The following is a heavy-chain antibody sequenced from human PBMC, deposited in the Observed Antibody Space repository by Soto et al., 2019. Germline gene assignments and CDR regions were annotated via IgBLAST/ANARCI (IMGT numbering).Heavy chain of an antibody. CDR3: TRDRGYNWNYGWFDP. D-gene: IGHD1-7*01. Sequence: QVQLVQSGAEVKKPGASVKVSCKASGYTFTSYGISWVRQAPGQGLEWMGRISAYNGNTNYAQKLQGRVTMTTDTSTSTAYMELRSLRSDDTAVYYCTRDRGYNWNYGWFDPWGQGTLVTVSS. J-gene: IGHJ5*02. V-gene: IGHV1-18*01. CDR2: ISAYNGNT. CDR1: GYTFTSYG.